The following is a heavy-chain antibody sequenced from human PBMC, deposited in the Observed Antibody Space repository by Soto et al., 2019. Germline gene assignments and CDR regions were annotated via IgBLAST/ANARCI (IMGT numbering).Heavy chain of an antibody. J-gene: IGHJ3*02. CDR2: IYYSGST. D-gene: IGHD3-10*01. CDR1: GGSISSYY. CDR3: GRDNRGLHHSDVFDI. Sequence: SETLSLTCTVSGGSISSYYWSWIRQPPGKGLEWIGYIYYSGSTNYNPSLKSRATISVDTSKNQFSLKLSSVTAADTAVYYCGRDNRGLHHSDVFDIWGQGKRVTVPS. V-gene: IGHV4-59*01.